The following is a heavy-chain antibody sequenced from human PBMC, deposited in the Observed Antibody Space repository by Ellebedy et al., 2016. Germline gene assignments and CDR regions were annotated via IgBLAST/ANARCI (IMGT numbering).Heavy chain of an antibody. CDR1: GGTFSSYA. D-gene: IGHD4-23*01. J-gene: IGHJ4*02. CDR2: IIPIFGTA. V-gene: IGHV1-69*13. CDR3: ARRGYGGSEPIDN. Sequence: SVKVSXKASGGTFSSYAISWVRQAPGQGLEWMGGIIPIFGTANYAQKFQGRVTITADESTSTAYMELSSLRSEDTAVYYCARRGYGGSEPIDNWGQGTLVTVSS.